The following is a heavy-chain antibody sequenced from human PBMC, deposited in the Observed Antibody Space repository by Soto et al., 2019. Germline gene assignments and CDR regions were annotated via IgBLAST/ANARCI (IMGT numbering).Heavy chain of an antibody. V-gene: IGHV1-69*12. CDR2: IIPIFGTA. Sequence: QVQLVQSGAEVKKPGSSVKVSCKASGGIFSSYAISWVRQAPGQGLEWMGGIIPIFGTANYAQKFQGRVTITADESTSTAYRERSSLSSEDPAVYSCAGPASTANYYYGMDVWGQGTTVTVSS. D-gene: IGHD4-4*01. CDR1: GGIFSSYA. CDR3: AGPASTANYYYGMDV. J-gene: IGHJ6*02.